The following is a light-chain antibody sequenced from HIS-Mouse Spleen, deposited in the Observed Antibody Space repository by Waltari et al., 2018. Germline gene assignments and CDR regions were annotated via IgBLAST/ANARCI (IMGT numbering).Light chain of an antibody. Sequence: DIVMTQSPDSLAVSLGECATINCKSSQSVLYSSKNKNYLALYQQKPGQPPKLLIYWASTRESGVPDRFSGSGSGTDFTLTISSLQAEDVAVYYCQQYYSTPYTFGQGTKLEIK. CDR2: WAS. J-gene: IGKJ2*01. V-gene: IGKV4-1*01. CDR3: QQYYSTPYT. CDR1: QSVLYSSKNKNY.